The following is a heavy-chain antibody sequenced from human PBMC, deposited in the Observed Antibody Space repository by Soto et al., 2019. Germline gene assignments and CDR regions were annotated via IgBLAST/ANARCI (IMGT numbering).Heavy chain of an antibody. Sequence: TCGITGDSVSSNSAGWSWVRQSPSRGLEWLGRTYYRSKWYYEYAVSVRGRITINPDTSKNQYSLQLNSVTPEDTAVYFCARGFSADKGSPPDYVCQGTLVTVSS. V-gene: IGHV6-1*01. CDR2: TYYRSKWYY. CDR3: ARGFSADKGSPPDY. J-gene: IGHJ4*02. D-gene: IGHD2-15*01. CDR1: GDSVSSNSAG.